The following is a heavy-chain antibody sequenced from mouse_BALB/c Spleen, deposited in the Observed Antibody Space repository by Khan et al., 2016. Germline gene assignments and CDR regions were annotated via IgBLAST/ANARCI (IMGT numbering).Heavy chain of an antibody. CDR1: GYSITSDYA. V-gene: IGHV3-2*02. D-gene: IGHD2-10*02. CDR3: ARGYGNYGYYAMDY. J-gene: IGHJ4*01. CDR2: ISYSGST. Sequence: EVQLQESGPGLVKPSQSLSLTCTVTGYSITSDYAWNWIRQFPGNKLEWMGYISYSGSTSYNPSLKRRISITRDTSKNQFFLQLNSVTTEDTATYDCARGYGNYGYYAMDYWGQGTSVTVSS.